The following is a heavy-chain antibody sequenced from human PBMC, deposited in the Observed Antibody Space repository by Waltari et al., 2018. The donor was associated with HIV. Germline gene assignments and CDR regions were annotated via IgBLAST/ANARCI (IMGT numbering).Heavy chain of an antibody. V-gene: IGHV4-34*01. Sequence: SFSGNYWSWIRQPPGKGLEWIGEVNHSGSTNYNPSLKSRVTISVDTSKKQFSLRLTSVTAADTAIYYCARMPILGYGSYTFDSWGQGALVTVSS. CDR1: SFSGNY. CDR3: ARMPILGYGSYTFDS. D-gene: IGHD6-13*01. J-gene: IGHJ4*02. CDR2: VNHSGST.